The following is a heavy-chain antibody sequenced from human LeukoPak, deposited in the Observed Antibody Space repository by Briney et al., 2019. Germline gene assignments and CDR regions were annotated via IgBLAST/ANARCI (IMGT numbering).Heavy chain of an antibody. CDR2: ISYDGSNK. V-gene: IGHV3-30-3*01. Sequence: QAGGSLRLSCAASGFTFSSYAMHWVRQAPGKGLEWVAVISYDGSNKYYADSVKGRFTISRDNAKNSLYLQMNSLRAEDTAVYYCARGQWLFFPYFDYWGQGTLVTVSS. CDR3: ARGQWLFFPYFDY. CDR1: GFTFSSYA. D-gene: IGHD6-19*01. J-gene: IGHJ4*02.